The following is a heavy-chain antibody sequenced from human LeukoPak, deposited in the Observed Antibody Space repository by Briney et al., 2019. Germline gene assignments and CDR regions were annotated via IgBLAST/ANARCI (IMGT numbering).Heavy chain of an antibody. CDR1: GFTFSSYA. CDR3: ARGWLAESTVVTPYNY. Sequence: AGGSLRLSCAASGFTFSSYAMSWVRQAPGKGLEWVSAIGGSGDNTYYADSVKGRFTFSRDNSKNTLYLQMNSLRAEDTAVYYCARGWLAESTVVTPYNYWGQGTLVTVSS. J-gene: IGHJ4*02. V-gene: IGHV3-23*01. D-gene: IGHD4-23*01. CDR2: IGGSGDNT.